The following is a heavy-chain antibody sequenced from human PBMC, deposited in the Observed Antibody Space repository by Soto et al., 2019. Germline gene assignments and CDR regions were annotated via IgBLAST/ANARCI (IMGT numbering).Heavy chain of an antibody. CDR2: INPNSGGT. Sequence: QVQLVQSGAEVKKPGASVKVSCKASGYTFTGYYMHWVRQAPGQGLEWMGWINPNSGGTNYAQKFQGWVTMTRDTSISTAYMELSRLRSDDTAVYYCARGTTVTDSFDYYYMDVWGKGTTVTVSS. J-gene: IGHJ6*03. D-gene: IGHD4-4*01. CDR1: GYTFTGYY. CDR3: ARGTTVTDSFDYYYMDV. V-gene: IGHV1-2*04.